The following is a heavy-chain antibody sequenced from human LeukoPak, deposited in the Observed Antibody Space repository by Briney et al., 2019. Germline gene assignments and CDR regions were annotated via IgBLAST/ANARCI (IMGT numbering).Heavy chain of an antibody. J-gene: IGHJ3*02. Sequence: SQTLSLTCAVSDFSISTGYYWGWIRQPPGKGLEWIGSIYHSGSTHYNPSLKSRITISIDTSKSQFSLELRSVTAADTAVYYCARNATVTTRAEAVDIWGQGTMLTVSS. CDR2: IYHSGST. V-gene: IGHV4-38-2*01. D-gene: IGHD4-17*01. CDR3: ARNATVTTRAEAVDI. CDR1: DFSISTGYY.